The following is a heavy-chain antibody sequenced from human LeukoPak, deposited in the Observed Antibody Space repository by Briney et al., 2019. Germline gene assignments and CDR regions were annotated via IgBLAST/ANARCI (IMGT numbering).Heavy chain of an antibody. J-gene: IGHJ4*02. Sequence: GGSLRLSCAASGFTFSSYAMSWVRQAPGKGLEWVAAISGSVVSTYYADSVKGRFTISRDNSKNTLYLQMNSLRAEDTAVYYCAKYSGWYTGVYLDYWGQGNLVTVSS. CDR3: AKYSGWYTGVYLDY. CDR1: GFTFSSYA. V-gene: IGHV3-23*01. D-gene: IGHD6-19*01. CDR2: ISGSVVST.